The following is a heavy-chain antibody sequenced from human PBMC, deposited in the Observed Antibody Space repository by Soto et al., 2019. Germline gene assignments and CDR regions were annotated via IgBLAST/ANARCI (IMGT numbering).Heavy chain of an antibody. D-gene: IGHD3-22*01. CDR1: CGSISSSNW. CDR3: ARRVTYYYDSSGSRWFDP. V-gene: IGHV4-4*02. J-gene: IGHJ5*02. Sequence: SETLSLTCAVSCGSISSSNWWSWVRQPPGKGLEWIGEIYHSGNTNYNPSLKSRVTISVDKSKNQFSLKLSSVTAADTAVYYCARRVTYYYDSSGSRWFDPWGQGTLVTVSS. CDR2: IYHSGNT.